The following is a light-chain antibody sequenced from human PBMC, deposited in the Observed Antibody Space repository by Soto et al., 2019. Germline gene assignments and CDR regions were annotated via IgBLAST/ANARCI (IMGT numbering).Light chain of an antibody. CDR2: KAS. Sequence: DIQMTQSRATLSASVGDRVTITCRASQTISSWLAWYQQKPGKAPNLLIYKASNLESGVPSRFSGSGSGTEFTLTISSLQPDDFATYYCQQYKSHSTFGQGTKLEIK. J-gene: IGKJ2*01. CDR3: QQYKSHST. CDR1: QTISSW. V-gene: IGKV1-5*03.